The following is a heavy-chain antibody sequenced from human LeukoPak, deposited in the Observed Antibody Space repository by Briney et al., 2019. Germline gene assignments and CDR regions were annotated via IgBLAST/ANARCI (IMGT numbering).Heavy chain of an antibody. CDR1: GFTFSSYS. D-gene: IGHD1-26*01. V-gene: IGHV3-21*04. CDR2: ISSSSSYI. Sequence: GGSLRLSCAASGFTFSSYSMNWVRQAPGKGLEWVSSISSSSSYIYYADSVKGRFTISRDNSRNTLYLQMNSLRGDDTAVYYCAKDVGKWESLHFFDYWGQGTLVTVSS. CDR3: AKDVGKWESLHFFDY. J-gene: IGHJ4*02.